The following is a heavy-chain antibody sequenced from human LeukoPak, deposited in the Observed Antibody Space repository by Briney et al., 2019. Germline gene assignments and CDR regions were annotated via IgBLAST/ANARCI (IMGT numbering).Heavy chain of an antibody. CDR3: ARVGSYYGSGSYYGAFDI. Sequence: SETLSLTCAVYGGSFSGYYWSWIRQPPGKGLEWIGEINHSGSTNYNPSLKSRVTISVDTSKNQFSLKLSSVTAADTAVYYCARVGSYYGSGSYYGAFDIWGQGTMVTVSS. V-gene: IGHV4-34*01. J-gene: IGHJ3*02. D-gene: IGHD3-10*01. CDR2: INHSGST. CDR1: GGSFSGYY.